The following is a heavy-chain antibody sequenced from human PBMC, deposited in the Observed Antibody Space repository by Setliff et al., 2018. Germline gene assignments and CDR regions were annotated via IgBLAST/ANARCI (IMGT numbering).Heavy chain of an antibody. V-gene: IGHV1-2*02. CDR2: INPNSGGT. CDR1: GYTFIGYY. Sequence: ASVKVSCKASGYTFIGYYIHWVRQAPGQGLEYMGWINPNSGGTNYAPKFQGRVTMTRDTSISTVYMEVSRLRSDDTAVYFCARDGDILTTYYIYYYYMDVWGKGTTVTVSS. J-gene: IGHJ6*03. CDR3: ARDGDILTTYYIYYYYMDV. D-gene: IGHD3-9*01.